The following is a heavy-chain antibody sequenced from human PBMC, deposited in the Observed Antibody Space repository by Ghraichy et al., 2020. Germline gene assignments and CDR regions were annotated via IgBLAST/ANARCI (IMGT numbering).Heavy chain of an antibody. D-gene: IGHD2-2*01. CDR3: AREGSSHAGHLDY. V-gene: IGHV3-21*01. CDR2: ISSGSTYI. Sequence: GGSLRLSCAASGFTFSAYSMSWVRQAPGKGLEWVSSISSGSTYIYYKDSLKGRVTISRHNAKNSLYLQMNSLRAEDTAVYYCAREGSSHAGHLDYWGQGTLV. CDR1: GFTFSAYS. J-gene: IGHJ4*02.